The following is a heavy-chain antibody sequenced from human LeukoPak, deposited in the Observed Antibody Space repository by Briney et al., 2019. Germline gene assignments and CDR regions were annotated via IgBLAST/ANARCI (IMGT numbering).Heavy chain of an antibody. CDR1: GFTFDDYA. CDR3: AKAVPGGYFDY. D-gene: IGHD1-14*01. Sequence: GGSLRLSCAASGFTFDDYAMHWVRRAPGKGLEWVSGISWNSGSIGYADSVKGRFTISRDNAKNSLYLQMNSLRAEDTALYYCAKAVPGGYFDYWGQGTLVTVSS. CDR2: ISWNSGSI. V-gene: IGHV3-9*01. J-gene: IGHJ4*02.